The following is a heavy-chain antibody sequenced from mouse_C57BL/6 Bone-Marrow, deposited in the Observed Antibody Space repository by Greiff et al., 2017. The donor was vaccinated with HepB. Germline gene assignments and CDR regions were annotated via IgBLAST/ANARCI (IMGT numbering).Heavy chain of an antibody. J-gene: IGHJ2*01. CDR1: GYTFTDYE. Sequence: VKLKQSGAELVRPGASVTLSCKASGYTFTDYEMHWVKQTPVHGLEWIGAIDPETGGTAYNQKFKGKAILTADKSSSTAYMELRSLTSEDSAVYYCTPLGRGYWGQGTTLTVSS. D-gene: IGHD2-10*02. CDR2: IDPETGGT. CDR3: TPLGRGY. V-gene: IGHV1-15*01.